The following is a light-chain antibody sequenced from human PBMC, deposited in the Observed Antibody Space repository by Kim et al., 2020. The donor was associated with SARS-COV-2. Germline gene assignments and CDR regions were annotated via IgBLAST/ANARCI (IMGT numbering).Light chain of an antibody. J-gene: IGKJ2*01. CDR2: DAS. Sequence: PGERAPPPCRARQRFSSNLAWYQQKNGQAPSLLPYDASTRATRIPARLSGSGSGTEFTLTIRSLQSADSAVYFCQQFNKWPPFTFGQGTKVE. CDR1: QRFSSN. CDR3: QQFNKWPPFT. V-gene: IGKV3-15*01.